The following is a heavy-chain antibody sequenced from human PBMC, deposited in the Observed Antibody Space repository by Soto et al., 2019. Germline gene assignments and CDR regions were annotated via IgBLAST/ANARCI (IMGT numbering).Heavy chain of an antibody. CDR3: ARDYDYIWGSYRPFYFAY. CDR2: ISGSGGGR. D-gene: IGHD3-16*02. CDR1: GFTFSGYG. Sequence: GGSLRLSCAAPGFTFSGYGMSWVRQAPGKGLEGGSGISGSGGGRYYAESVKGRFTISRDNSKNTLYLQMNSLRAEDTAVYYCARDYDYIWGSYRPFYFAYWGQGTLVTVSS. J-gene: IGHJ4*02. V-gene: IGHV3-23*01.